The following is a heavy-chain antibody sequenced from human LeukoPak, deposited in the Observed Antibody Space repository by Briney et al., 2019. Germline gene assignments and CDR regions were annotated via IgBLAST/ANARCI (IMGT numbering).Heavy chain of an antibody. CDR3: AKAKRAYYYESSVYYPFDY. V-gene: IGHV3-23*01. J-gene: IGHJ4*02. CDR1: GFTFSSYA. CDR2: ISGSGGST. D-gene: IGHD3-22*01. Sequence: PGGSLRLSCGASGFTFSSYAMSWVRQAPGKGLEWVSGISGSGGSTYNADSVKGRFTISRDNSKNTLYLQMNSLRAEDTAVYYCAKAKRAYYYESSVYYPFDYWGQGTLVTVSS.